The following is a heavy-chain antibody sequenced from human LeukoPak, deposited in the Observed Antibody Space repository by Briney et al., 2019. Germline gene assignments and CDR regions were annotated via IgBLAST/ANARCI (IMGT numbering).Heavy chain of an antibody. CDR3: AKDRNYPIVVVINGWFDP. V-gene: IGHV3-21*04. Sequence: GSLRLSCAASGFTFSSYGMHWVRQAPGKGLEWVSSISSSSSYIYYADSVKGRFTISRDNSKNTLYLQMNSLRAEDTAVYYCAKDRNYPIVVVINGWFDPWGQGTLVTVSS. J-gene: IGHJ5*02. CDR2: ISSSSSYI. CDR1: GFTFSSYG. D-gene: IGHD3-22*01.